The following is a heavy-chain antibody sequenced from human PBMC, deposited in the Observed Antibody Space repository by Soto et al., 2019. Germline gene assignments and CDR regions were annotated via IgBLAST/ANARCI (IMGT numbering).Heavy chain of an antibody. CDR3: ASDAGRDSSTLYYFDY. D-gene: IGHD6-13*01. CDR2: INPSGTST. CDR1: GYTFTSYG. V-gene: IGHV1-46*03. Sequence: EASVKVSCKASGYTFTSYGISWVRQAPGQGLEWMAVINPSGTSTRYAQRFQGRLTVARDTSTSTVYMELSSLTFEDTAVYYCASDAGRDSSTLYYFDYWGRGTLVTVSS. J-gene: IGHJ4*01.